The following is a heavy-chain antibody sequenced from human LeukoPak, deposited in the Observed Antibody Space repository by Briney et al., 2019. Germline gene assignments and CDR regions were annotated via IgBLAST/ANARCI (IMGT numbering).Heavy chain of an antibody. CDR3: ARDLSGLRFLEWLSPALDY. Sequence: PGKSLRLSCVTSGFNFSTYAMTWARQAPGKGLEWVSSITTSGGKTFYADSAKGRFTISRDTSENTLYLQMNALRAEDTAVYYCARDLSGLRFLEWLSPALDYWGQGTLVTVSS. CDR1: GFNFSTYA. J-gene: IGHJ4*02. CDR2: ITTSGGKT. D-gene: IGHD3-3*01. V-gene: IGHV3-23*01.